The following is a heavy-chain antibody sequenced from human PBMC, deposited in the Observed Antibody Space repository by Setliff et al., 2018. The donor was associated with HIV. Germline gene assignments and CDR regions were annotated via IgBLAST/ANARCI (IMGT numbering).Heavy chain of an antibody. CDR1: GGSLSEYY. D-gene: IGHD3-22*01. J-gene: IGHJ4*01. Sequence: PSETLSLTCTVSGGSLSEYYWSWIRQPPGKGLEWIGYIDYSGSTNYNASLKSRLTMSIDTSKSQFSRKLSSVTAADTAVYYCARLTHYYDSFRVLWRENYFDSWGRGTLVTVSS. CDR3: ARLTHYYDSFRVLWRENYFDS. CDR2: IDYSGST. V-gene: IGHV4-59*08.